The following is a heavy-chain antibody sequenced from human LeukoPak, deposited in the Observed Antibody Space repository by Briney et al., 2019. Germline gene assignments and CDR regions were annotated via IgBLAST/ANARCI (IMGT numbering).Heavy chain of an antibody. CDR1: GFTFSSYA. V-gene: IGHV3-23*01. Sequence: GGSLRLSCAASGFTFSSYAMSWVRQAPGKGLEWVSAISGSGGSTYYADSVKGRFTISRDNSKNTLYLQMNSLRAEDTAVYYCAKDPLGNYYYYMDVWGKGTTVTVS. CDR2: ISGSGGST. CDR3: AKDPLGNYYYYMDV. J-gene: IGHJ6*03.